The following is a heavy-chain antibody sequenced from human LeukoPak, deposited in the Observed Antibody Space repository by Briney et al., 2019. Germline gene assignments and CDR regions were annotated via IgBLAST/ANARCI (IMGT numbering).Heavy chain of an antibody. D-gene: IGHD6-19*01. Sequence: SQTLSLTCIVSGGSISRGSYYWNWIRQPAGKGLEWMGRIYNSGSTNYNPSLKSRVTISVDTSKNQFSLKLSSVTAADTAVYYCASSYSSGWYGWFDPWGQGTLVTVSS. J-gene: IGHJ5*02. CDR1: GGSISRGSYY. V-gene: IGHV4-61*02. CDR2: IYNSGST. CDR3: ASSYSSGWYGWFDP.